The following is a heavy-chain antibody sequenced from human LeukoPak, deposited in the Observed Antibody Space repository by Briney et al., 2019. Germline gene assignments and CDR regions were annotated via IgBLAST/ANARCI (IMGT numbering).Heavy chain of an antibody. CDR3: ARRLAVTGSPAFDI. CDR1: GGSISSYY. D-gene: IGHD6-19*01. CDR2: IYYNGST. J-gene: IGHJ3*02. Sequence: SETLSLTCTVSGGSISSYYWSWIRQPPGKGLEWIGYIYYNGSTNYTPSLKSRVTISLDTSKNQFSLKLNSVTAADTAVYYCARRLAVTGSPAFDIWGQGTMVTVSS. V-gene: IGHV4-59*08.